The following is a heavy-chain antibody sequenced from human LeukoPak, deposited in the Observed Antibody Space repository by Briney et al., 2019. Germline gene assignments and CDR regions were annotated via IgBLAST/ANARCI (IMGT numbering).Heavy chain of an antibody. V-gene: IGHV3-48*01. J-gene: IGHJ4*02. CDR3: ARDLSWSFDY. D-gene: IGHD3-10*01. CDR2: RSNDII. CDR1: GFTFSTFS. Sequence: GGSLRLSCAASGFTFSTFSMNWIRQAPGKGLEWISYRSNDIIRYADSVKGRFIISRDNAKNSLYLQMYSLRAEDTAVYYCARDLSWSFDYWGQGTLVTVSS.